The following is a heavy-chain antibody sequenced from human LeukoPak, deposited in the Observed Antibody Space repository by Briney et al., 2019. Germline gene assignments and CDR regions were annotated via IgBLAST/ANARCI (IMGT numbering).Heavy chain of an antibody. CDR3: ARDRGGSYSAIDY. D-gene: IGHD1-26*01. V-gene: IGHV3-48*04. J-gene: IGHJ4*02. CDR1: GFTFSSYS. CDR2: ISSSSSTI. Sequence: PGGSLRLSCAASGFTFSSYSMNWVRQAPGKGLEWVSFISSSSSTIYYADPVKGRFTISRDNAKNSLYLQMNSLRAEDTAGYYCARDRGGSYSAIDYWGQGTLVTVSS.